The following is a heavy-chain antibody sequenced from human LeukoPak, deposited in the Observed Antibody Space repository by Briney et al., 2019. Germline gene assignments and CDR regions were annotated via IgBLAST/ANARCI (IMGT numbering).Heavy chain of an antibody. Sequence: GEPLKISCKGSGYSFTTYWIAWVRQMPGKGLEWMGIYNPADSDTRYSPSFQGQVTISADKSISTAYLQWSSLKASDTAMYYCARREDNTGYSDYWGQGTLVTVSS. CDR3: ARREDNTGYSDY. CDR1: GYSFTTYW. D-gene: IGHD3-22*01. CDR2: YNPADSDT. J-gene: IGHJ4*02. V-gene: IGHV5-51*01.